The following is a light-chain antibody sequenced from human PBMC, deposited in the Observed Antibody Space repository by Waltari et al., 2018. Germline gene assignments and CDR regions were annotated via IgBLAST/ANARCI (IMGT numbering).Light chain of an antibody. CDR3: SSYTSSSTLGV. V-gene: IGLV2-14*01. CDR1: SSAVGGYNY. Sequence: QSALTQPASVSGSPGPSLTISCPGTSSAVGGYNYVSRYQQHPGKAPKLMLYEVSNRPSGVSNRFSGSKSGNTASLTISGLQAEDEADYYCSSYTSSSTLGVFGGGTKLTVL. J-gene: IGLJ2*01. CDR2: EVS.